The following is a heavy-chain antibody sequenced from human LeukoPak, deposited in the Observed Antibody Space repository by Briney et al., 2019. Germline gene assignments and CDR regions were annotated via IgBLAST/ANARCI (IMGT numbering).Heavy chain of an antibody. CDR1: GFTFDDYA. V-gene: IGHV3-9*01. CDR2: ISWNSGSI. CDR3: AKDAVHYDFSDGSYMDV. D-gene: IGHD3-3*01. J-gene: IGHJ6*03. Sequence: PGRSLRLSCAASGFTFDDYAMHWVRQAPGKGLEWVSGISWNSGSIVYADSVKGRFTISRDNAKNPLYLQMNSLSAKDTALYYCAKDAVHYDFSDGSYMDVWGKGTTVTVSS.